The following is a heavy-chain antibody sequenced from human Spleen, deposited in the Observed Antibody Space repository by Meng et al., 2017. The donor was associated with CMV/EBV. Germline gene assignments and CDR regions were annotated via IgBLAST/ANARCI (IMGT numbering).Heavy chain of an antibody. Sequence: GESLKISCAASGFIFSSYGMHWVRQTTGKGLEWVSAIGTAGDTYYPGSVKGRFTISRDNSKNTLYLQMNSLRPEDTALYYCAKTGPQQLVLPGYYYYYGMDVWGQGTTVTVSS. D-gene: IGHD6-6*01. J-gene: IGHJ6*02. CDR3: AKTGPQQLVLPGYYYYYGMDV. CDR1: GFIFSSYG. CDR2: IGTAGDT. V-gene: IGHV3-13*01.